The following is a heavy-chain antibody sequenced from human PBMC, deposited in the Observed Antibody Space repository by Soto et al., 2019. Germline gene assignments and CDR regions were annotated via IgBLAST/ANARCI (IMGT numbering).Heavy chain of an antibody. CDR2: IKPDGSEK. V-gene: IGHV3-7*04. D-gene: IGHD3-22*01. Sequence: GGSLRLSCAASGFTFSGYWMSWVSKAPGKGLEWVANIKPDGSEKWYVDSVKGRFTISRDNAKNSLYLQMNSLRAEDTAVYYCARGDYYDTSGPFSDAFDIWGQGTMVTVSS. CDR3: ARGDYYDTSGPFSDAFDI. J-gene: IGHJ3*02. CDR1: GFTFSGYW.